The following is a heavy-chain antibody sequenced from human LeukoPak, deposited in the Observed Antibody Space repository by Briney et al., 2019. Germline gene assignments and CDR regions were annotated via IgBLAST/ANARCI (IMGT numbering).Heavy chain of an antibody. D-gene: IGHD3-10*01. CDR3: ARHLQYYGSGSYYPYYYYGMDV. CDR2: IHDIVST. Sequence: PSETLSLTCTVAGGSISSYYWSWIRQPPERGLGWIGYIHDIVSTNYNPSLESRVTISVDTSKNQSSLKLSSVAAADTAVYYCARHLQYYGSGSYYPYYYYGMDVWGQGTTVTVSS. J-gene: IGHJ6*02. V-gene: IGHV4-59*08. CDR1: GGSISSYY.